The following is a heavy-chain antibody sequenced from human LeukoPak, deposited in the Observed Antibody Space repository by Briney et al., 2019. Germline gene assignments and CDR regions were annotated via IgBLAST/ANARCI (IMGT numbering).Heavy chain of an antibody. V-gene: IGHV3-23*01. D-gene: IGHD3-22*01. CDR3: AKEGSSGYYVLDY. Sequence: GVSVRLSCAASGFTFSSYAMSGVRQAPGKGLEWVSAISGSGGSTYYADSVKGRFTISRDNSKNTLYLQMNSLRAEDTAVYYCAKEGSSGYYVLDYWGQGTLVTVSS. CDR1: GFTFSSYA. CDR2: ISGSGGST. J-gene: IGHJ4*02.